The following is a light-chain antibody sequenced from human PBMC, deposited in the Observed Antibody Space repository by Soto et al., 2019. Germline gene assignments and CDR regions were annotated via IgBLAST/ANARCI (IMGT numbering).Light chain of an antibody. CDR3: QHSKNWLRT. CDR2: GAA. J-gene: IGKJ1*01. V-gene: IGKV3-15*01. CDR1: QSVGTN. Sequence: GMTQSPVILSVSPGERATLSCRASQSVGTNLAWYQQKPGQAPRLLISGAATRATGIPARFSGRGSGTEFTLTVSSLQSEDFAVYYCQHSKNWLRTFGQGTKV.